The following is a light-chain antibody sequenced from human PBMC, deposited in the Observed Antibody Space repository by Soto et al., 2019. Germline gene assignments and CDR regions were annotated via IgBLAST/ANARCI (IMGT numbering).Light chain of an antibody. CDR2: KVS. CDR3: MQVSYWPYT. Sequence: DVVLTQSPLSLPVTLGQSASISCRSSQSLVYSTGNTYLSWFQQRPGQSPRRLIYKVSNRDSGVPDRFSGSGSGTDFTLEISRVEAEDVGVYYCMQVSYWPYTFGQGTKLEIK. CDR1: QSLVYSTGNTY. J-gene: IGKJ2*01. V-gene: IGKV2-30*01.